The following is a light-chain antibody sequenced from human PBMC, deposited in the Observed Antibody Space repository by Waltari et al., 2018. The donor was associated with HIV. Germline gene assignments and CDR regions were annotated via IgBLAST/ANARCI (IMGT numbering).Light chain of an antibody. CDR2: RNN. V-gene: IGLV1-47*03. Sequence: QSVLTQPPAASGTPGQRVTISCSGSSANIGSNYGSWYQQLPGPAPKLLLYRNNQRPSGVPARFSGSKSGTSASLAISGLWSEDEADYYCAAWDDSLSGLVFGGGTKVTVL. J-gene: IGLJ3*02. CDR1: SANIGSNY. CDR3: AAWDDSLSGLV.